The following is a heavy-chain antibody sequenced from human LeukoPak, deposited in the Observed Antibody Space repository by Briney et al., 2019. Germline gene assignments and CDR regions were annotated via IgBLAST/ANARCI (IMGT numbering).Heavy chain of an antibody. Sequence: SETLSLTCTVSGGSIGDDYWGWIRQPPGKELEWIGYVWYTGSTNQNPSLKNRVTISVDTSKNQFSLRLRSVTAADTAVYYCARQVLTGYSNWFDPWGQGTLVTVSS. D-gene: IGHD3-9*01. CDR2: VWYTGST. CDR3: ARQVLTGYSNWFDP. V-gene: IGHV4-59*08. J-gene: IGHJ5*02. CDR1: GGSIGDDY.